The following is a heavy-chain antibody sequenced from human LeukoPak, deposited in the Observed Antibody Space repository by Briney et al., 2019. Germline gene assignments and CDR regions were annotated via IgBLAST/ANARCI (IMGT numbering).Heavy chain of an antibody. J-gene: IGHJ4*02. CDR1: GGTFSSYA. V-gene: IGHV1-69*05. Sequence: GASVKVSCKASGGTFSSYAISWVRQAPGQGLEWMGGIIPIFGTANYAQKLQGRVTMTTDTSTSTAYMELRSLRSDDTAVYYCARDISGYDWGYYFDYWGQGTLVTVSS. D-gene: IGHD5-12*01. CDR3: ARDISGYDWGYYFDY. CDR2: IIPIFGTA.